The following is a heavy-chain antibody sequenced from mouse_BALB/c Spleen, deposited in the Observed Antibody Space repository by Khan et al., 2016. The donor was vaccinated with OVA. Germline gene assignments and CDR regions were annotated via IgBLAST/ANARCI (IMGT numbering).Heavy chain of an antibody. J-gene: IGHJ4*01. CDR2: INTYTGEP. Sequence: QIQLVQSGPELKKPGETVKISCKASGYTFTTYGMNWVKQTPGKGLKWMGWINTYTGEPTYADDFKGRFAFSLETSASTAYLQITNLKNEDTATYFSARVGYTGTMDYWGQGTSLTVSS. CDR1: GYTFTTYG. CDR3: ARVGYTGTMDY. D-gene: IGHD2-2*01. V-gene: IGHV9-3-1*01.